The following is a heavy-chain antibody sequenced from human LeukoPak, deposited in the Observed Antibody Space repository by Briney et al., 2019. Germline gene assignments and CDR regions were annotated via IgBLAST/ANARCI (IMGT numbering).Heavy chain of an antibody. CDR1: GGSISSGGYY. CDR2: IYYSGST. CDR3: ARDWSGWPYWYFDL. D-gene: IGHD3-3*01. Sequence: SQTLSLTCTVSGGSISSGGYYWSWIRQHPGKGLEWIGYIYYSGSTYYNPSLKSRVTISVDTSKNQFSLKLSSVTAADTAVYYCARDWSGWPYWYFDLWGRGTLVTVSS. J-gene: IGHJ2*01. V-gene: IGHV4-31*03.